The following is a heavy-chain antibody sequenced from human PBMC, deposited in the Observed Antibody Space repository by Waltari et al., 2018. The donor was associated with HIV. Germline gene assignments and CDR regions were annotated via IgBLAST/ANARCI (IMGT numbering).Heavy chain of an antibody. V-gene: IGHV4-31*03. D-gene: IGHD2-2*01. Sequence: QLQLQESGPGLVKPSQTLSLTCTVSGGSISSGGYYWSWIRQHPGKGLEWIGYIYYSGSTYYNPSLKSRVTISVDTSKNQFSLKLSSVTAADTAVYYCARDYQLSYGAWFDPWGQGTLVTVSS. J-gene: IGHJ5*02. CDR1: GGSISSGGYY. CDR2: IYYSGST. CDR3: ARDYQLSYGAWFDP.